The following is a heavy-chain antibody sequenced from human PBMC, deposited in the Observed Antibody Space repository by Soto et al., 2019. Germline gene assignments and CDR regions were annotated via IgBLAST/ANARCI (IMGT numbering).Heavy chain of an antibody. CDR2: ISAYNGNT. CDR3: ARFEYSSSSDAFDI. J-gene: IGHJ3*02. V-gene: IGHV1-18*04. CDR1: VYTFTGYY. D-gene: IGHD6-6*01. Sequence: ASVKVSCKASVYTFTGYYMHWVRQAPGQGLEWMGWISAYNGNTNYAQELQGRVTMTTDTSTSTAYMELRSLRSDDTAVYYCARFEYSSSSDAFDIWGQGTMVTVSS.